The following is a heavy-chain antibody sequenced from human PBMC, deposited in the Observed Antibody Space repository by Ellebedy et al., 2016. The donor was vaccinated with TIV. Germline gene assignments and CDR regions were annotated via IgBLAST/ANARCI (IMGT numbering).Heavy chain of an antibody. J-gene: IGHJ4*02. CDR1: GLAFSNSA. CDR3: AKTVPAAVLPDYFDS. V-gene: IGHV3-23*01. CDR2: VSDTGAGT. D-gene: IGHD6-25*01. Sequence: GESLKISXAASGLAFSNSAMSWVRQSPGKGLEWVSSVSDTGAGTYYADSVRGRFTISRDNSNNTLYLEMNSLRAEDSAIYFCAKTVPAAVLPDYFDSWGQGTLVTVSS.